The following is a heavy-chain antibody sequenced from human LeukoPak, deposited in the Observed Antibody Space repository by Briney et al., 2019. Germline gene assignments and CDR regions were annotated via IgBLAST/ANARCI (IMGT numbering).Heavy chain of an antibody. V-gene: IGHV3-74*01. Sequence: PGGSLRLSCAASGFTFSSYWMNWVRQAPGKGLVWVSRIASDGSSTTYADSVKGRFSISRDNAKNTLYLQMNSLRVEDTAVYYCARGSYDSSGYWPPAHWGQGTLVTVSS. CDR1: GFTFSSYW. CDR2: IASDGSST. J-gene: IGHJ4*02. D-gene: IGHD3-22*01. CDR3: ARGSYDSSGYWPPAH.